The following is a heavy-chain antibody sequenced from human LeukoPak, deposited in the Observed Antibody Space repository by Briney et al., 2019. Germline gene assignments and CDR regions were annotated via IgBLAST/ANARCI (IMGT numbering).Heavy chain of an antibody. D-gene: IGHD3-22*01. CDR2: ISSSGST. J-gene: IGHJ3*02. CDR3: ARGPYSYDSSGAFDI. CDR1: GGSISGYY. V-gene: IGHV4-4*07. Sequence: SATLSLTGTLSGGSISGYYWSWIRPPAGKGLEWIGRISSSGSTNYNPSLKSRVTLSVDTSKTQFSLKLSSVTAADTAVYFCARGPYSYDSSGAFDIWGQGRMVTPSS.